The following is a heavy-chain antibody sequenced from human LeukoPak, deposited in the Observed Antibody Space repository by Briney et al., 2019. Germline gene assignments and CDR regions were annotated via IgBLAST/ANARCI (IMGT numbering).Heavy chain of an antibody. CDR2: ISSSGSTI. CDR3: ARSRDSSGYWLNSDAFDI. J-gene: IGHJ3*02. CDR1: GFTFSSYE. D-gene: IGHD3-22*01. Sequence: GGSLRLSCAASGFTFSSYEMNWVRQAPGKGLEWVSYISSSGSTIYYADSVKGRFTISRDNAKNSLYLQMNSLRAEDTAVYYCARSRDSSGYWLNSDAFDIWGQGTMVTVSS. V-gene: IGHV3-48*03.